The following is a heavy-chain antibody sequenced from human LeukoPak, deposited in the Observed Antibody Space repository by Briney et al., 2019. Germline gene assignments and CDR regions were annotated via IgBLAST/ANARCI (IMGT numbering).Heavy chain of an antibody. CDR2: INHSGST. V-gene: IGHV4-34*01. D-gene: IGHD3-10*01. CDR1: GGSFSGYY. Sequence: SETLSLTCAVYGGSFSGYYWSWIRQPPGKGLEWIGEINHSGSTNYNPSLKSRVTISVDTSKNQFSLKLSSVTAADTAVYYCARDDGSGNLGPTWGQGTLVTVSS. CDR3: ARDDGSGNLGPT. J-gene: IGHJ4*02.